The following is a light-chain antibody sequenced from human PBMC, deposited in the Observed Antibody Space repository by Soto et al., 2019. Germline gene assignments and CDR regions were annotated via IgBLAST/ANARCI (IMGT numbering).Light chain of an antibody. CDR2: EVH. J-gene: IGLJ2*01. CDR3: SSSGGSTNIVI. Sequence: QSALTQPPSASGSPGQSVTISCTGTSSDIGGYNYVSWYQQYPGTAPRLMIFEVHKRPSGVPDRFSGSKSASTASLTVTALQAEDEDDYYCSSSGGSTNIVIFGGGTKLTVL. V-gene: IGLV2-8*01. CDR1: SSDIGGYNY.